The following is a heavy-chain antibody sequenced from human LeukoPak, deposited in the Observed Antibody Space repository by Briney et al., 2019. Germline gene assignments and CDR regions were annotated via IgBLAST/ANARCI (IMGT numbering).Heavy chain of an antibody. CDR2: INPNSGGT. CDR1: GYTFTGYY. Sequence: ASVKVSCKAPGYTFTGYYMHWVRQAPGQGLEWMGWINPNSGGTNYAQKFQGRVTMTRDTSISTAYMELSRPRSDDTAVYYCARWRHSGWYGDYWGQGTLVTVSS. D-gene: IGHD6-19*01. J-gene: IGHJ4*02. CDR3: ARWRHSGWYGDY. V-gene: IGHV1-2*02.